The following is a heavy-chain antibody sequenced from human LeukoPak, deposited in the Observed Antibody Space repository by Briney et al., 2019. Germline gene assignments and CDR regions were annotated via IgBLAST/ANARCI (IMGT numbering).Heavy chain of an antibody. CDR1: GSRFTSNW. CDR2: IYPGDSDT. V-gene: IGHV5-51*01. D-gene: IGHD3-22*01. Sequence: GESLKISCEGSGSRFTSNWIGWVRQMPGKGLEWMGIIYPGDSDTRYSPSFQGQVTISADKSISTAYLQWSSLKASDTAMYYCARPRAYYYDSSLGFDYWGQGTLVTVSS. CDR3: ARPRAYYYDSSLGFDY. J-gene: IGHJ4*02.